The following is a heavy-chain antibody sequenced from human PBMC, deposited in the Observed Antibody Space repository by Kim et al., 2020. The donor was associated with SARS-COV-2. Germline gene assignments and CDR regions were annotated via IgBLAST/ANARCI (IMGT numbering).Heavy chain of an antibody. D-gene: IGHD1-1*01. J-gene: IGHJ3*02. CDR2: ISSKANSYAS. Sequence: GGSLRLSCAASGFTFSGSAIHWVRQASGKGLEWVGRISSKANSYASAYAASVTGTFTISSDDSMNTAYLQMNSLKTEATAVYYCTSVPGTTFAFCDAFDIWGQGTMVTVSS. V-gene: IGHV3-73*01. CDR1: GFTFSGSA. CDR3: TSVPGTTFAFCDAFDI.